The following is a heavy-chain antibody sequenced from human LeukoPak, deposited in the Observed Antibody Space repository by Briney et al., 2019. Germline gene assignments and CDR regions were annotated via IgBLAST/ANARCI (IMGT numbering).Heavy chain of an antibody. V-gene: IGHV3-7*03. CDR3: ARNNGMDV. CDR2: VNRDGSET. Sequence: GGSLRLSCAASGFTFTDYAMSWVRQVPGRGPEWVANVNRDGSETYYLDSVKGRFTISKDNAKNSLYLQMNSLRAEDTALYHCARNNGMDVWGQGTTVIVSS. J-gene: IGHJ6*02. CDR1: GFTFTDYA.